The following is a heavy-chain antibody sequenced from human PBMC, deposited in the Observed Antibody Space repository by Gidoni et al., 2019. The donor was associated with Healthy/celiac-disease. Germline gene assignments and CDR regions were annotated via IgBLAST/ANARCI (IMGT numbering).Heavy chain of an antibody. CDR2: ISYDGSNK. V-gene: IGHV3-30*18. J-gene: IGHJ4*02. CDR3: AKDEGCIVGATTEEY. Sequence: QVQLVESGGGVVQPGRSLRLSCAASGFPFSSYGMHWVRQAPGKGLEWVAVISYDGSNKYYADSVKGRFTISRDNSKNTLYLQMNSLRAEDTAVYYCAKDEGCIVGATTEEYWGQGTLVTVSS. D-gene: IGHD1-26*01. CDR1: GFPFSSYG.